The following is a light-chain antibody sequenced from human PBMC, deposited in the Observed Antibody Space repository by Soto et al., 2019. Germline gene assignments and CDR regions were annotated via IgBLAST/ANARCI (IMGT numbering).Light chain of an antibody. V-gene: IGKV1-9*01. CDR1: QGIGSY. CDR2: AAS. J-gene: IGKJ2*01. Sequence: IQLTQSPSSLSASVGDRVTITCRASQGIGSYFAWYQQKPGKAPKLLIYAASTLRSGVPSRFSGSGSGTDFTLTISSLQPEDCATYYCHQLNSYPYTFGQGTKLEIK. CDR3: HQLNSYPYT.